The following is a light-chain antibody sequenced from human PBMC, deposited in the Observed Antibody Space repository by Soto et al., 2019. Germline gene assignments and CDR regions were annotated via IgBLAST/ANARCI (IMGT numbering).Light chain of an antibody. CDR1: QSVSSDY. CDR2: GAS. Sequence: EIVLTQSPGTLSLSPGERATLSCRASQSVSSDYLAWYQQSPGQAPRLLIYGASSRAGGIPGRFSGSGSGTDFTLTISRLEPEDFAMYYCHQYGSSPLTFGGGTKVEIK. CDR3: HQYGSSPLT. V-gene: IGKV3-20*01. J-gene: IGKJ4*01.